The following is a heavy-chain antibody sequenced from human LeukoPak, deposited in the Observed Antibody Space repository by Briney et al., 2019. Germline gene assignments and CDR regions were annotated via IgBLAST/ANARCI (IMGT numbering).Heavy chain of an antibody. CDR2: IYYSGST. V-gene: IGHV4-59*01. CDR1: GGSISGYY. Sequence: SETLSLTCTVSGGSISGYYWSWIRQPPGKGLEWIGYIYYSGSTNYNPSLKSRVTISVDTSKNQFSLKLSSVTAADTAVYYCARSRTTVTTPFDYWGQGTLVTVSS. J-gene: IGHJ4*02. D-gene: IGHD4-17*01. CDR3: ARSRTTVTTPFDY.